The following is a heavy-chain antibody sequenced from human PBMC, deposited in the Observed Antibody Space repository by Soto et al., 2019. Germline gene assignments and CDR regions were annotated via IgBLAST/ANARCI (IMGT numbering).Heavy chain of an antibody. D-gene: IGHD6-19*01. J-gene: IGHJ4*02. V-gene: IGHV1-69*06. CDR2: IIPIFGTA. CDR1: GGTFSSYA. Sequence: SVKVSCKASGGTFSSYAISWVRQAPGQGLEWMGGIIPIFGTANYAQKFQGRVTITADKSTSTAYMELSSLRSEDTAVYYCALHSSGFQTPNKYWGQGTLVTVSS. CDR3: ALHSSGFQTPNKY.